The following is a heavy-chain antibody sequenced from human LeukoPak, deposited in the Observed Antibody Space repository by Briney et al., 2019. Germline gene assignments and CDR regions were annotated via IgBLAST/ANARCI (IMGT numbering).Heavy chain of an antibody. D-gene: IGHD3-22*01. CDR1: GYIFTSYW. CDR3: ASLGYYDSSGYYSPL. CDR2: IYPGDSDT. Sequence: GESLKISCKGSGYIFTSYWIAWVRQMPGKGLELMGIIYPGDSDTRYSPSFQGQVTISADKSISTASLQWSSLKASDTAMYYCASLGYYDSSGYYSPLWGQGTLVTVSS. J-gene: IGHJ4*02. V-gene: IGHV5-51*01.